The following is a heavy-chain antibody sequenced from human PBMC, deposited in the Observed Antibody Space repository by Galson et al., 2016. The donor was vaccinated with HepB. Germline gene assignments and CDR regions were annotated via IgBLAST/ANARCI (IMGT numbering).Heavy chain of an antibody. J-gene: IGHJ4*02. CDR3: ARTRGNYLSYYFDQ. CDR2: ISTNAISA. Sequence: SLRLSCAASGFTFSNYAMSWVRQAPGKGLEWVSVISTNAISAYYADSVKGRFTISRDNSKNTLYLQMNSLRAEDTAVYYCARTRGNYLSYYFDQWGQGTLVTVST. CDR1: GFTFSNYA. D-gene: IGHD1-26*01. V-gene: IGHV3-23*01.